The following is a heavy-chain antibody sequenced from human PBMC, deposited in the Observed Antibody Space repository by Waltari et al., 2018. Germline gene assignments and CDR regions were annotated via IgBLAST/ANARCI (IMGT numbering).Heavy chain of an antibody. CDR1: GDSAPVNTAAA. Sequence: QVQLQQSGPGLVQPSQTLSLTCAVSGDSAPVNTAAAWNWIRQSPSRGPAWLGRTYYRSKWSNEYAVSVRSRITINPDTSKNQFSLHLNSVTPEDTAVYYCARGSSSSFDSWGQGILVTVSS. CDR3: ARGSSSSFDS. D-gene: IGHD6-13*01. CDR2: TYYRSKWSN. J-gene: IGHJ4*02. V-gene: IGHV6-1*01.